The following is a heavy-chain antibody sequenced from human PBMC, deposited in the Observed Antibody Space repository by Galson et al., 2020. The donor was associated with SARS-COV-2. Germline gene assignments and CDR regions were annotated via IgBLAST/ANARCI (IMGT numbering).Heavy chain of an antibody. J-gene: IGHJ5*02. CDR1: GFTFSSYG. D-gene: IGHD3-10*01. CDR3: ANYGSGSYYLEDWFDP. CDR2: ISYDGSNK. Sequence: QLGESLKISCAASGFTFSSYGMHWVRQAPGKGLEWVAAISYDGSNKYYADSGKGRFTITRDNSKNTLYLQMNSLRAEDTAVYYCANYGSGSYYLEDWFDPWGQGTLVTVSS. V-gene: IGHV3-30*18.